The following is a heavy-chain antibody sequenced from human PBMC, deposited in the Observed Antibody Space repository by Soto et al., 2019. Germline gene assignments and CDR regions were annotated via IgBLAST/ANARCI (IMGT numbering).Heavy chain of an antibody. V-gene: IGHV4-31*03. CDR1: GGSISSGGYY. Sequence: SETLSLTCTVSGGSISSGGYYWSWIRQHPGKGLEWIGYIYYSGSTYYNPSLKSRVTISVDTSKNQFSLKLSSVTAADTAVYYCARDFSGVSCMDVWGQGTTVTV. CDR3: ARDFSGVSCMDV. D-gene: IGHD3-10*01. CDR2: IYYSGST. J-gene: IGHJ6*02.